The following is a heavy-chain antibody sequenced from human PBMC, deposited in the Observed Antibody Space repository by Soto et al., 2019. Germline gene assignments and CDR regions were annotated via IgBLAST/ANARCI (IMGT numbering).Heavy chain of an antibody. CDR2: ISQSGTPI. J-gene: IGHJ2*01. Sequence: PWGSLRLSCAASGFSFSEYYLGWVRQAPGKGLECVAYISQSGTPIYNADSVKGRFTISRDNADNSLYLQMNSLRAEDTAVYFCARWNFACDLWGGG. D-gene: IGHD1-7*01. V-gene: IGHV3-11*01. CDR3: ARWNFACDL. CDR1: GFSFSEYY.